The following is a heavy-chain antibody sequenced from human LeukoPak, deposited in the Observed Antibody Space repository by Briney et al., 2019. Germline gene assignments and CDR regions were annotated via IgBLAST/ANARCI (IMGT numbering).Heavy chain of an antibody. CDR2: IKQDGSEQ. CDR3: ARDLVRD. D-gene: IGHD3-10*02. Sequence: GGSLRLSCAASGFTFSDYWMSRVRQAPGRGLEWVANIKQDGSEQCYVDSVKGRFTIARDNVKNSLYLQMNSLRAEDTAVYYCARDLVRDWGQGTLVTVSS. V-gene: IGHV3-7*05. J-gene: IGHJ4*02. CDR1: GFTFSDYW.